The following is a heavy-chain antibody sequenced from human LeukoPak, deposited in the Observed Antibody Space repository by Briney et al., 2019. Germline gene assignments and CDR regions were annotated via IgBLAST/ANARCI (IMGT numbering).Heavy chain of an antibody. D-gene: IGHD6-13*01. CDR1: GGSISSYY. Sequence: PSETLSLTCTVSGGSISSYYWSWIRQPPGKGLEWIGYIYYSGSTNYNPSLKSRVTISEDTSKNQFSLKLSSVTAADTAVYYCARMEYSSSWYWFDPWGQGTLVTVSS. V-gene: IGHV4-59*08. CDR3: ARMEYSSSWYWFDP. CDR2: IYYSGST. J-gene: IGHJ5*02.